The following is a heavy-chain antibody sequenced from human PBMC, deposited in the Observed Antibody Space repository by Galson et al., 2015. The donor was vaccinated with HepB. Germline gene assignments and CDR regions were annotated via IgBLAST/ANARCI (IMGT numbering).Heavy chain of an antibody. V-gene: IGHV3-30*02. CDR2: ILHDGGGI. Sequence: SLRLSCAVSGFTFSSHAMHWVRQTPGKGLEWVAIILHDGGGIRYADSVKGRFTISRDNSKNTLSLQMDSLGVEDTALYYCAKDLSGSWTYDYWGQGTLVTVSS. CDR3: AKDLSGSWTYDY. J-gene: IGHJ4*02. D-gene: IGHD3/OR15-3a*01. CDR1: GFTFSSHA.